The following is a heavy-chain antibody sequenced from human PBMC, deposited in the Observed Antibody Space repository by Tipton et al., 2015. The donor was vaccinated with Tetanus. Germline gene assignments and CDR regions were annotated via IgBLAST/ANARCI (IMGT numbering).Heavy chain of an antibody. CDR2: VHPRGST. V-gene: IGHV4-34*01. CDR1: GGSFSGSY. CDR3: ARANNEYPKKGPFDY. Sequence: TLSLTCAVYGGSFSGSYWSWVRQPPGKGLEWIGEVHPRGSTNYNPSLKSRATISLDTSKTHFYLNLSSVTAADTAVYYCARANNEYPKKGPFDYWGQGARVIVSS. J-gene: IGHJ4*02. D-gene: IGHD1/OR15-1a*01.